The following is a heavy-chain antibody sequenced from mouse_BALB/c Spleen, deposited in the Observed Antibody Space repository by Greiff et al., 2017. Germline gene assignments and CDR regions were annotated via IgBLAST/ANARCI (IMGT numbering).Heavy chain of an antibody. V-gene: IGHV14-3*02. CDR1: GFNIKDTY. CDR3: ARLHFDY. J-gene: IGHJ2*01. CDR2: IDPANGNT. Sequence: DVKLVESGAELVKPGASVKLSCTASGFNIKDTYMHWVKQRPEQGLEWIGRIDPANGNTKYDPKFQGKATITADTSSNTAYLQLSSLTSEDTAVYYCARLHFDYWGQGTTLTVSS.